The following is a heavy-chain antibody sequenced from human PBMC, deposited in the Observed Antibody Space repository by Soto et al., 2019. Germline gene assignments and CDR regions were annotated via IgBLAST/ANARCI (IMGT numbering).Heavy chain of an antibody. D-gene: IGHD4-4*01. CDR2: ITHSGST. CDR3: ARGFSGRASNWYGT. J-gene: IGHJ5*02. Sequence: QVQLQQWGAGLLKPSETLSLTCAVYGGSFSGYYWSVIRQPPGKWLEWIGEITHSGSTNYNPSLKSRVTISVDTSKNQLSLNVSSVTAADTAVYYCARGFSGRASNWYGTWGQGTLVTVSS. CDR1: GGSFSGYY. V-gene: IGHV4-34*01.